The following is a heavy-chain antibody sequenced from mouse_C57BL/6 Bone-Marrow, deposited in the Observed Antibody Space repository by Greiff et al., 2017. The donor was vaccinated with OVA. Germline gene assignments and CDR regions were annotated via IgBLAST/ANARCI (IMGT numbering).Heavy chain of an antibody. CDR2: INYDGSST. CDR3: ARGGWDWYFDV. V-gene: IGHV5-16*01. CDR1: GFTFSDYY. Sequence: EVMLVESEGGLVQPGSSMKLSFTASGFTFSDYYMAFVRPVPYTFLELVANINYDGSSTYYLDSLKSRFIISRDNAKNILYLQMSSLKSEDTATYYCARGGWDWYFDVWGTGTTVTVSS. D-gene: IGHD3-3*01. J-gene: IGHJ1*03.